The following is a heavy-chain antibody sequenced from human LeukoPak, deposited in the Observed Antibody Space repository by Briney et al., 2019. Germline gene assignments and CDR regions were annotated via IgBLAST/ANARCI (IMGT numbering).Heavy chain of an antibody. CDR2: INLDGSQK. V-gene: IGHV3-7*01. D-gene: IGHD1/OR15-1a*01. CDR1: GFTFSNSW. Sequence: PGGSLRLSCAASGFTFSNSWMTWVRQAPGKGLEWVANINLDGSQKYCVDSVNGRLTASRDNGKNSLYLEMNNLRIEDTAVYYCATDRGPNTFDHWGQGTLITVSS. J-gene: IGHJ4*02. CDR3: ATDRGPNTFDH.